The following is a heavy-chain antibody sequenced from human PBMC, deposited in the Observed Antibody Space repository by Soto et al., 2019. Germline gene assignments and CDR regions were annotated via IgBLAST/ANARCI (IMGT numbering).Heavy chain of an antibody. CDR3: ARHSVYCSGGSCYSSYYYYMDV. Sequence: PGESLKISCKGSGYGFTSYWIGWVRQMPGKGLEWMGIIYPGDSDTRYSPSFQGQVTISADKSISTAYLQWSSLKASDTAMYYCARHSVYCSGGSCYSSYYYYMDVWGKGTTVTVSS. CDR2: IYPGDSDT. J-gene: IGHJ6*03. V-gene: IGHV5-51*01. D-gene: IGHD2-15*01. CDR1: GYGFTSYW.